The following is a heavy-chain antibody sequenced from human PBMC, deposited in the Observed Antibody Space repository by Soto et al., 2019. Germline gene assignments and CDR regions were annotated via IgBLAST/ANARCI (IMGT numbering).Heavy chain of an antibody. CDR3: TTEMRHTSGWYGAFDI. Sequence: DVQLVESGGGLVQPGGSLRLSCAASGLTFSNAWMSWVRQAPGKGLEWVGRFKSKGDGGGADYPAPVKGRFTMSRDESKNTVYLQMNSLNTEDTAVYFCTTEMRHTSGWYGAFDIWGQGTTVTVSS. CDR2: FKSKGDGGGA. V-gene: IGHV3-15*01. CDR1: GLTFSNAW. D-gene: IGHD6-19*01. J-gene: IGHJ3*02.